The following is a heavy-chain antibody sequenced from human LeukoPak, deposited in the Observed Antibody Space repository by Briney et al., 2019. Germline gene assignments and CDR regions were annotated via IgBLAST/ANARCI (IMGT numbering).Heavy chain of an antibody. CDR1: GFTFSDYY. CDR3: ARDGGGSYLDY. CDR2: ISRSGTTI. D-gene: IGHD3-16*02. V-gene: IGHV3-11*01. J-gene: IGHJ4*02. Sequence: GGSLRLSCAASGFTFSDYYMRWIRQAPGKGLEWVLYISRSGTTIYYADSVKGRFTISRDNAKNSLYLQMNSLRAEDTAVYYCARDGGGSYLDYWGQGTLVTVSS.